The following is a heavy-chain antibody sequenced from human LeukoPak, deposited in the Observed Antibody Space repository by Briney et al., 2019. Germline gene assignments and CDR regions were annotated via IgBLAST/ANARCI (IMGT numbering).Heavy chain of an antibody. Sequence: PSETLSLTCTVSGGYISSSNYYWVWIRQPPGKGLEWVASIFYSGSTYFNPSLKSRVTILVDTSKNQFSLKLSSVTAADTAMYYCARAFRGIFGVFEAFDIWGQGTMVTVSS. CDR1: GGYISSSNYY. J-gene: IGHJ3*02. CDR2: IFYSGST. D-gene: IGHD3-3*01. V-gene: IGHV4-39*07. CDR3: ARAFRGIFGVFEAFDI.